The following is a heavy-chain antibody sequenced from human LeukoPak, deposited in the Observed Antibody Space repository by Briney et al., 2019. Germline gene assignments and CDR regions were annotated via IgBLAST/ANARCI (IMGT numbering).Heavy chain of an antibody. D-gene: IGHD3-10*01. CDR2: ISSDGSNK. CDR1: GFSFSSYS. V-gene: IGHV3-30-3*01. Sequence: PGGSLRLSCAVSGFSFSSYSMHWVRQAPGKGLEWAAVISSDGSNKYYADSVKGRFTISRDNSKNTLYMQMNSLRAEDTAVYYCAREDGDFDYWGQGTLVTVSS. J-gene: IGHJ4*02. CDR3: AREDGDFDY.